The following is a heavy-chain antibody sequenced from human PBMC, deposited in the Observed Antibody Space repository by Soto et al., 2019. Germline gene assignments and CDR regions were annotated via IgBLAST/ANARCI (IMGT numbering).Heavy chain of an antibody. CDR2: ITSSDTII. J-gene: IGHJ4*02. Sequence: QVQLVESGGGLVKPGGSLRLSCAASGFTFSDYYMGWFRQAPGKGLECVSYITSSDTIIYYADSVKGRFTISRDDATNSLYLHMNSLRAEDTAVYYCARDDYTYGVYWGQGTPVTVSS. CDR3: ARDDYTYGVY. CDR1: GFTFSDYY. D-gene: IGHD2-2*02. V-gene: IGHV3-11*01.